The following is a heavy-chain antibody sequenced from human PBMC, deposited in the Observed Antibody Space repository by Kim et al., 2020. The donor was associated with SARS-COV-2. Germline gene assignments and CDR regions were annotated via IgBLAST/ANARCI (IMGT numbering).Heavy chain of an antibody. CDR3: ASGGSSRGSSSSFDY. D-gene: IGHD1-26*01. J-gene: IGHJ4*02. V-gene: IGHV1-69*01. Sequence: KFQGRVTITADESTSTAYMELSSLRSEDTAVYYCASGGSSRGSSSSFDYWGQGTLVTVSS.